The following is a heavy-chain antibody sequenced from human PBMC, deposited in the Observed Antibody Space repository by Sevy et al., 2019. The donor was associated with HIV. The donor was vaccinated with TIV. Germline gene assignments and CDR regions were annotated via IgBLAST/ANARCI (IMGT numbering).Heavy chain of an antibody. J-gene: IGHJ4*02. V-gene: IGHV3-53*01. Sequence: GGSLRLSCAASGFTVSSNYMSWVRQAPGKGLEWVSVIYSGGSTYYADSVKGRFTISRDNSKNTLYLQMNSLIAEDTAVYYCARSKQGAPSVTGLDYWGQGTLVTVSS. CDR2: IYSGGST. CDR1: GFTVSSNY. D-gene: IGHD4-17*01. CDR3: ARSKQGAPSVTGLDY.